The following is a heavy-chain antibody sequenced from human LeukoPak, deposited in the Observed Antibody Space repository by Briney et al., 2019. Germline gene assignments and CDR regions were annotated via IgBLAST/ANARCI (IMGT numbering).Heavy chain of an antibody. CDR1: GGSISGYY. V-gene: IGHV4-34*01. D-gene: IGHD2-2*01. J-gene: IGHJ4*02. Sequence: SETLSLTCTVQGGSISGYYWTWIRQPPGKGLEWIGEIHYSGSATYNPSLKSRVTISVDTSKNQFSLKMNSVTAADTAVYYCAKGYCSGTSCYSGLDWGQGTLVTVSS. CDR3: AKGYCSGTSCYSGLD. CDR2: IHYSGSA.